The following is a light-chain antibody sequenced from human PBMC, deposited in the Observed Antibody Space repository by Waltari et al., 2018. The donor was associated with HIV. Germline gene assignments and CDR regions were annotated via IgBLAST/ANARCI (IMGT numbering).Light chain of an antibody. Sequence: DIQLTQSPSFLSASVGDRVTITCRADHRISIYLAWYQQKPGKAPKLLISAASALQSGVPSRFSGSGSGREFTLTISSLQPEDFASYYCQHLNTYPYTFGQGTKLEIK. CDR2: AAS. V-gene: IGKV1-9*01. CDR3: QHLNTYPYT. J-gene: IGKJ2*01. CDR1: HRISIY.